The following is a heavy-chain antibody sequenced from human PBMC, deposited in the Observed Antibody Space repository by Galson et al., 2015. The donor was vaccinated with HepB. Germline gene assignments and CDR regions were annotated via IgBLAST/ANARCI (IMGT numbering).Heavy chain of an antibody. V-gene: IGHV3-30*18. CDR3: AKDYYDTSAKGSDY. D-gene: IGHD3-22*01. CDR1: GFTFSIYG. J-gene: IGHJ4*02. CDR2: ISHDGSNN. Sequence: SLRLSCAASGFTFSIYGMHWVRQAPGKGLEWVAVISHDGSNNYYADSVKGRFTISRDNSKNTLYLQMNSLRAEDTALYYCAKDYYDTSAKGSDYWGQGTLVTVSS.